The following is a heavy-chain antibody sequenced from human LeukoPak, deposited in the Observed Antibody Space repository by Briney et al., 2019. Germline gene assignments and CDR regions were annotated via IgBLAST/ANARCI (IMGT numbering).Heavy chain of an antibody. J-gene: IGHJ3*02. CDR1: GGSVSSSNYY. Sequence: SNTLSLTCTVSGGSVSSSNYYWGWIRQPPGKGLEWIGSIYYSGTTYYNPSLKSRVTISVDKSKNQFSLKLSSVTAADTAVYYCARDGDYGDYVSAFDIWGQGTMVTVSS. V-gene: IGHV4-39*07. D-gene: IGHD4-17*01. CDR3: ARDGDYGDYVSAFDI. CDR2: IYYSGTT.